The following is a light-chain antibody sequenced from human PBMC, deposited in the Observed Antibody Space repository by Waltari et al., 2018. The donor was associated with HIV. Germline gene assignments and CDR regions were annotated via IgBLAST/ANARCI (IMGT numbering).Light chain of an antibody. J-gene: IGLJ2*01. CDR3: QSYDSSLRASV. V-gene: IGLV1-40*01. Sequence: QSALTQPPSVSGAPGQRVTISCTGNRSNIGAGYFLHWYQHLPGTAPKLLVYSDINRPAGVPDRFSGSKSGTSASLVITGLQAEDEADYYCQSYDSSLRASVFGGGTKLTVL. CDR1: RSNIGAGYF. CDR2: SDI.